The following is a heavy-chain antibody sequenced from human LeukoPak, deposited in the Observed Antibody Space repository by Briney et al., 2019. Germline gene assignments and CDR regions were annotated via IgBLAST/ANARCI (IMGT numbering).Heavy chain of an antibody. D-gene: IGHD3-10*01. V-gene: IGHV3-23*01. CDR1: GFPFDDYA. CDR3: AKDLVTGSLDY. Sequence: HAGRSLRLSCAASGFPFDDYAMHWVRQAPGKGLEWVSSISGSGGSTYYADSVKGRFTISRDNSKNTLYLQMNSLRAEDTAVYYSAKDLVTGSLDYWGQGTLVTVSS. CDR2: ISGSGGST. J-gene: IGHJ4*02.